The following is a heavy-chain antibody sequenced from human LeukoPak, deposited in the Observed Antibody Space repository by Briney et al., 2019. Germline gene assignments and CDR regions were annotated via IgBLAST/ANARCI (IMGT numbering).Heavy chain of an antibody. CDR2: ISYDGSNK. D-gene: IGHD3-3*01. J-gene: IGHJ4*02. Sequence: GGSLRLSCAASGFTFSSYGMHWVRQAPGKGLEWVAVISYDGSNKYYADSVKGRFTISRDNSKNTLYLQMNSLRAEDTAVYYCAKEDDFWSGCYTGITDYWGQGTLVTVSS. CDR3: AKEDDFWSGCYTGITDY. CDR1: GFTFSSYG. V-gene: IGHV3-30*18.